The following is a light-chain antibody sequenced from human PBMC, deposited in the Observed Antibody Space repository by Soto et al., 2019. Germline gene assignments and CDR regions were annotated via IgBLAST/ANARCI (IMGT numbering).Light chain of an antibody. CDR2: GAS. J-gene: IGKJ5*01. CDR3: QQYTNWPPIT. Sequence: VLTQCPATLSVSKGVNATHSRRASQSISNNLAWYQQKPGQAPRLLIFGASTRATGVPARFSGSGSGTDFTLTISSLQSEDFAVYYCQQYTNWPPITFGQGTRLEIK. CDR1: QSISNN. V-gene: IGKV3-15*01.